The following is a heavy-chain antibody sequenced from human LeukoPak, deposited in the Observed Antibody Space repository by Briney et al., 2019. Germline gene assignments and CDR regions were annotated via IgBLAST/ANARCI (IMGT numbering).Heavy chain of an antibody. J-gene: IGHJ4*02. CDR3: ARDPPTAMDFDY. CDR1: GYTFTSYG. CDR2: IGAYNGNT. V-gene: IGHV1-18*01. Sequence: ASVKVSCKASGYTFTSYGISWVRQAPGQGLEWMGWIGAYNGNTNYAQKLQGRVTMTTDTSTSTAYMELRSLRSDDTAVYYCARDPPTAMDFDYWGQGTLVTVSS. D-gene: IGHD5-18*01.